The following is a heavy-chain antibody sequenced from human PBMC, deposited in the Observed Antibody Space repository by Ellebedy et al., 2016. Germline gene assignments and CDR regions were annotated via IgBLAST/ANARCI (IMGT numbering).Heavy chain of an antibody. V-gene: IGHV3-30*04. J-gene: IGHJ4*02. D-gene: IGHD1/OR15-1a*01. CDR3: AKQWVRWQQMDY. CDR2: KWYDGSNK. Sequence: GESLKISCSVSGLSFRDYAMHWVRQAPGKGLEWVAVKWYDGSNKNYADSVKGRFTISRDISKRTLYLQMDSLRAEDTAVYYCAKQWVRWQQMDYWGQGTLVTVSS. CDR1: GLSFRDYA.